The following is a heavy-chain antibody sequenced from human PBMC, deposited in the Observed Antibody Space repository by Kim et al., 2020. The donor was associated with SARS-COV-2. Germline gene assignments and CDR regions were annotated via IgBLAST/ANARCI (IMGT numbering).Heavy chain of an antibody. V-gene: IGHV3-48*04. J-gene: IGHJ5*02. D-gene: IGHD7-27*01. CDR3: AREHMGTIRP. Sequence: IYYADSVKGRFPISRDNAKNSLYLQMNSLRAEDTAVYYCAREHMGTIRPWGQGTLVTVSS. CDR2: I.